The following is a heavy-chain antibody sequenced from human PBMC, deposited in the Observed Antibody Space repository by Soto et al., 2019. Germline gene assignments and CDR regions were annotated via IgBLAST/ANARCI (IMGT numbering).Heavy chain of an antibody. D-gene: IGHD3-10*01. Sequence: GGSLRLSCAGSGFAFSTFDIHWVRQAPGKGLEWVSGIGTLSDTFYAASVQGRFTISRQNAKNSVYLQMNSLRAGDTAFYYCARGRSFSYDSTPPPLFDPWGQGTLVTVSS. CDR2: IGTLSDT. CDR3: ARGRSFSYDSTPPPLFDP. J-gene: IGHJ5*02. CDR1: GFAFSTFD. V-gene: IGHV3-13*01.